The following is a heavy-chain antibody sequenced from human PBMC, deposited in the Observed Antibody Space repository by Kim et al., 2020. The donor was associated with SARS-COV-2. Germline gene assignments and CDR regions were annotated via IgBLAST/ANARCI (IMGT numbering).Heavy chain of an antibody. CDR1: GGSISSSSYY. V-gene: IGHV4-39*01. CDR2: IYDSGST. Sequence: SVTLSLTCTVSGGSISSSSYYWGWIRQPPGKGLEWIGSIYDSGSTYYNPSLKSRVTISVDTSKNQFSLKLSSVTAADTAVYYCASLRRGAVAGIIGTSNNWFDPWGQGTLVTVSS. J-gene: IGHJ5*02. CDR3: ASLRRGAVAGIIGTSNNWFDP. D-gene: IGHD6-19*01.